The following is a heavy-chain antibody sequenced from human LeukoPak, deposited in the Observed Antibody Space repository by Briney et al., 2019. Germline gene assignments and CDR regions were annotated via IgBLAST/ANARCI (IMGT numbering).Heavy chain of an antibody. CDR3: AKYDSSLSGHYSYYYIDV. Sequence: GGSLRLSCAASGITFSTYSMSWARQAPGKGREWVSAISGGGGSTFYADSVNGRFTISRDNSKNTLYLQMNSLRAEDTAVYYCAKYDSSLSGHYSYYYIDVWGKGTTVTVSS. V-gene: IGHV3-23*01. CDR2: ISGGGGST. CDR1: GITFSTYS. D-gene: IGHD6-6*01. J-gene: IGHJ6*03.